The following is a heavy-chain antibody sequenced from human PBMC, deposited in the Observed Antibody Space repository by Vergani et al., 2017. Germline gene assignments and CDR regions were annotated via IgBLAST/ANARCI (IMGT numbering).Heavy chain of an antibody. CDR1: GAPISYWC. CDR2: LCPSGSA. J-gene: IGHJ4*02. Sequence: QVQMQESGPGLVKTSETLSLTCSASGAPISYWCWSWLRQPAGKGLEWIGRLCPSGSANYKPSLKSRVTMSIDTSKNQFSLKLTSVTAEDTAVYYCATGAGPFDIWGQGTLVTVSS. V-gene: IGHV4-4*07. CDR3: ATGAGPFDI. D-gene: IGHD7-27*01.